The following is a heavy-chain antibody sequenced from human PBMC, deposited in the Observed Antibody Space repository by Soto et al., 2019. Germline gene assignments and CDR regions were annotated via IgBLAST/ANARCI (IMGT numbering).Heavy chain of an antibody. CDR3: ARVEFRVGLLWFGEAVGAFDI. Sequence: EVQLVESGGGLVQPGGFLRLSCAASGFTFSSYWMSWVRQAPGKGLEWVANIKQDGSEKYYVDSVKGRFTISRDNAKNSLYLQMNSLRAEDTAVYYCARVEFRVGLLWFGEAVGAFDIWGQGTMVTVSS. CDR1: GFTFSSYW. J-gene: IGHJ3*02. D-gene: IGHD3-10*01. CDR2: IKQDGSEK. V-gene: IGHV3-7*01.